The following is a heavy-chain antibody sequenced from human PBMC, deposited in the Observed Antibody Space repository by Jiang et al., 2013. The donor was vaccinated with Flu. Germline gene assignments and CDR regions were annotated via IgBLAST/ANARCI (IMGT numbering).Heavy chain of an antibody. Sequence: PGLVKPSETLSLTCTVSGGSISSSSYYWGWIRQPPGKGLEWIGSIYYSGSTYYNPSLKSRVTISVDTSKNQFSLKLSSVTAADTAVYYCARHDSGSWGYFDYWGQGTLVTVSS. CDR2: IYYSGST. D-gene: IGHD1-26*01. V-gene: IGHV4-39*07. CDR3: ARHDSGSWGYFDY. J-gene: IGHJ4*02. CDR1: GGSISSSSYY.